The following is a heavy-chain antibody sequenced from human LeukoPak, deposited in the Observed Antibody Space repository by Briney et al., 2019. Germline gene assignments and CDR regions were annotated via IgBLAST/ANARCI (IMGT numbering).Heavy chain of an antibody. Sequence: ASVKVSCKASGYNFIAYFMHWVRQAPGQGLEWMGWINPNSGGTYYSHNFQGRVTMTRDTSITTAYLDLSSLRSDDTAVYYCARGGSTDSIHSCGGNCYFLDYWGQGTLVTVSS. J-gene: IGHJ4*02. V-gene: IGHV1-2*02. CDR1: GYNFIAYF. CDR3: ARGGSTDSIHSCGGNCYFLDY. CDR2: INPNSGGT. D-gene: IGHD2-21*02.